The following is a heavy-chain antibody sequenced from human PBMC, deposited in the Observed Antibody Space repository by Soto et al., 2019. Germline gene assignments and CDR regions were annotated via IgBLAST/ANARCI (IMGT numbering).Heavy chain of an antibody. CDR2: IYYSGST. CDR1: GGSISSSSYY. CDR3: ARLSFYCSGGSCYRTGYYYYYMDV. J-gene: IGHJ6*03. Sequence: SETLSLTCTVSGGSISSSSYYWGWIRQPPGKGLEWIGSIYYSGSTYYNPSLKSRVTISVDTSKNQFSLKLSSVTAADTAVYYCARLSFYCSGGSCYRTGYYYYYMDVWGKGTTVTVSS. V-gene: IGHV4-39*01. D-gene: IGHD2-15*01.